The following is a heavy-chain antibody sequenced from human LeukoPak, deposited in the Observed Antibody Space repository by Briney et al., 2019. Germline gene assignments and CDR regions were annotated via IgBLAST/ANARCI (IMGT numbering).Heavy chain of an antibody. D-gene: IGHD6-13*01. V-gene: IGHV1-2*02. J-gene: IGHJ5*02. CDR1: GYTFTSYY. Sequence: ASVKVSCKASGYTFTSYYMHWVRQAPGQGLEGMGWINPNSGGTNYAQKFQGRVTMTRDTSISTAYMELSRLRSDDTAVYYCARDTDMAAAPPHLPQKNWFDPWGQGTLVTVSS. CDR2: INPNSGGT. CDR3: ARDTDMAAAPPHLPQKNWFDP.